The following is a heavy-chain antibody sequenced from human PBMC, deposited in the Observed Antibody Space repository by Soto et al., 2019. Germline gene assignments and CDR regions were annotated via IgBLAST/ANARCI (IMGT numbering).Heavy chain of an antibody. D-gene: IGHD3-22*01. J-gene: IGHJ6*02. V-gene: IGHV4-59*01. CDR1: GGSISSYY. CDR2: IYYTGST. Sequence: WETLSLTCTVSGGSISSYYWSWIRQPPGKGLEWIGYIYYTGSTNYNPSLKSRVTISADTSKNQFSLKLSSVTAADTAVYYCARQESSGYYNYHYGIDVWGQGTTVTVSS. CDR3: ARQESSGYYNYHYGIDV.